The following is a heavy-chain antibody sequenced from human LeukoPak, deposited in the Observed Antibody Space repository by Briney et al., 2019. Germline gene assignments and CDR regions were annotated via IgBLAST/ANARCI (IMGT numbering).Heavy chain of an antibody. D-gene: IGHD3-10*01. Sequence: PGGSLRLSCAASGFTFSSYEMSWVRQAPGKGLEWVSYISGSGSTIYYADSVKGRFTISRDNAKNSLYLQMNSLRAEDTGVYYCARDEVTMVRGLFRFDYWGQGTLVTVSS. J-gene: IGHJ4*02. V-gene: IGHV3-48*03. CDR2: ISGSGSTI. CDR3: ARDEVTMVRGLFRFDY. CDR1: GFTFSSYE.